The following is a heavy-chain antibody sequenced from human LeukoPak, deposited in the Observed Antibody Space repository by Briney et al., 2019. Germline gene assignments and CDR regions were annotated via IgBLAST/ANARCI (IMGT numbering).Heavy chain of an antibody. CDR3: ASGLRGVIGAFDI. J-gene: IGHJ3*02. Sequence: ASVKVSCKASGYTFSNYGISWVRQAPGQGLEWMGWISSYNDNTNYAQKLQGRVTMTTDTSTSTAYMELRSLRSDDTAVYYCASGLRGVIGAFDIWGQGTMVTVSS. CDR1: GYTFSNYG. D-gene: IGHD3-10*01. V-gene: IGHV1-18*01. CDR2: ISSYNDNT.